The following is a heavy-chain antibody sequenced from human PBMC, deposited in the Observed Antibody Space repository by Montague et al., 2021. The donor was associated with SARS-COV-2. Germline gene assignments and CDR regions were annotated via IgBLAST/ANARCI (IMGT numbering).Heavy chain of an antibody. CDR1: GGSFSTYS. Sequence: SETLSLTCAVHGGSFSTYSWNWIRQPPGKGLEWIGEIHHGGSTNYNPSLKSRVTISADTSKNQFSLKLTSVAAADTAVYYCARLGDGVVPSPILGVGAYYAVYYMDVWGKGSAVTVSS. V-gene: IGHV4-34*01. CDR3: ARLGDGVVPSPILGVGAYYAVYYMDV. CDR2: IHHGGST. J-gene: IGHJ6*03. D-gene: IGHD2-15*01.